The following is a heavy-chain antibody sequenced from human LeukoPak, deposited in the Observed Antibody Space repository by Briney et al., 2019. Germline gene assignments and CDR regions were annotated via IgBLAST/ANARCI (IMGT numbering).Heavy chain of an antibody. CDR1: GGTFSSYA. CDR2: IIPIFGTA. V-gene: IGHV1-69*13. D-gene: IGHD5-18*01. Sequence: ASVKVSCKASGGTFSSYAISWVRQAPGQGLEWMGGIIPIFGTANYAQKFQGRVTITADESTSTAYMELSSLRSEDTAVYYCARDKGGYSYGHDAFDIWGQGTMVTVSS. J-gene: IGHJ3*02. CDR3: ARDKGGYSYGHDAFDI.